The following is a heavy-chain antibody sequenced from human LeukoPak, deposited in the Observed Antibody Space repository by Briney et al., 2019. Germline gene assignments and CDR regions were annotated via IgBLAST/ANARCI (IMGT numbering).Heavy chain of an antibody. CDR2: ISGGDDIT. J-gene: IGHJ4*02. Sequence: GGSLRLSCVASGFTFSDFAMSWVRQVPGKGLEWVSTISGGDDITYYADSVKGRFTISRDNSKNTLFLLLNSLRAEDTAVYYCARERGRGRDSPWFDYWGQGTLVTVSS. CDR3: ARERGRGRDSPWFDY. V-gene: IGHV3-23*01. D-gene: IGHD1-26*01. CDR1: GFTFSDFA.